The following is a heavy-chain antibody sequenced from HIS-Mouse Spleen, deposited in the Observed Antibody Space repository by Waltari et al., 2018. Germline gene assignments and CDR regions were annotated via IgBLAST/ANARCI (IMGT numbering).Heavy chain of an antibody. J-gene: IGHJ2*01. CDR3: AREIPYSSSWYDWYFDL. CDR2: IYYSGGT. D-gene: IGHD6-13*01. Sequence: QLQLQESGPGLVKPSETLSLTCTVSGGSISSSSYYWGWIRQPPGKGLEWIGSIYYSGGTDYNPSLKRRVTISVDTSKNQFSLERSSVTAADTAVYYCAREIPYSSSWYDWYFDLWGRGTLVTVSS. V-gene: IGHV4-39*07. CDR1: GGSISSSSYY.